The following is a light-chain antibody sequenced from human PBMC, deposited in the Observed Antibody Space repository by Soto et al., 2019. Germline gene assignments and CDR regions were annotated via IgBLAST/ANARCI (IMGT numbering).Light chain of an antibody. V-gene: IGLV2-14*01. CDR1: SSDVGGYNY. Sequence: QSALTQPASVSGSPGQSITISCTGTSSDVGGYNYVSWYQQHPGKAPKLAIYEVTKRPSGVSNRFSGSKSGNTASLTISGLQAEDETDYYCSSYTSTNHVVFGGGTKLTVL. CDR3: SSYTSTNHVV. J-gene: IGLJ2*01. CDR2: EVT.